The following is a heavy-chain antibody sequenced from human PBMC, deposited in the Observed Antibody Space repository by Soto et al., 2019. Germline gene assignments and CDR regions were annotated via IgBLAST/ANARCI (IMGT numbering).Heavy chain of an antibody. J-gene: IGHJ4*02. CDR1: GFTFNIYA. CDR3: AKEGYSYGPRQSDY. D-gene: IGHD5-18*01. V-gene: IGHV3-23*01. CDR2: ISGSADST. Sequence: GGSLRLSCAASGFTFNIYAMSWVRQAPGKGLEWVSAISGSADSTYYADSVKSRFIISRDNSKRMLYLQTNSLRAEDTAVYYCAKEGYSYGPRQSDYWGQGTLVTVSS.